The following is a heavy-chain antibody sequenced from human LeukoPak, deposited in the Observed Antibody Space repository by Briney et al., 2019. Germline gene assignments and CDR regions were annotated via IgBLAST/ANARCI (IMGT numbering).Heavy chain of an antibody. V-gene: IGHV3-30*18. CDR3: AKERSFGPRDFDY. Sequence: GRSLRLSCAASGFTLSSFGMRWVRQAPGKGLEWMTVISYDGSVIYNADSVKGRFTISRDNSKNTLYLQMDSLRADDTAVYYCAKERSFGPRDFDYWGQGTLVTVSS. CDR1: GFTLSSFG. D-gene: IGHD3-10*01. J-gene: IGHJ4*02. CDR2: ISYDGSVI.